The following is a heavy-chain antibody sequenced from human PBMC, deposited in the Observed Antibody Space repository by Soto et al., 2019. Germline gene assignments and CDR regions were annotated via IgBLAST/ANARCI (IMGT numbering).Heavy chain of an antibody. CDR2: ISAYNGNT. Sequence: ASVKVSCKASGYIFTSYGISWVRQAPGQGLEWMGWISAYNGNTNYAQKLQGRVTMTTDTSTSTAYMELRSLRSDDTAVYYCARNNIVVVPAAYTEGAFDIWGQGTMVTVSS. J-gene: IGHJ3*02. CDR1: GYIFTSYG. D-gene: IGHD2-2*01. V-gene: IGHV1-18*01. CDR3: ARNNIVVVPAAYTEGAFDI.